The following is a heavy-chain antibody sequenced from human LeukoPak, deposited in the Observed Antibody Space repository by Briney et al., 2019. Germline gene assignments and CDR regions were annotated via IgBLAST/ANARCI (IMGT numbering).Heavy chain of an antibody. V-gene: IGHV3-30-3*01. CDR3: ARDQYYYDSSGAFDI. J-gene: IGHJ3*02. CDR1: EFTFSSYA. CDR2: ISSDGSNK. Sequence: GRSLRLSCAASEFTFSSYAMHWVRQAPGKGLEWVAVISSDGSNKNYADSVKGRFTISRDNSKNTLYLQMNSLRAEDTAVYYCARDQYYYDSSGAFDIWGQGTMVTVSS. D-gene: IGHD3-22*01.